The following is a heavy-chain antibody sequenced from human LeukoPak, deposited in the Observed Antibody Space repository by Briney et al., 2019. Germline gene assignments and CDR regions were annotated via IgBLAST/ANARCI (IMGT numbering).Heavy chain of an antibody. CDR1: GFTFSNYP. V-gene: IGHV3-30-3*01. CDR2: ISYDGSNK. CDR3: ARAVAGSFDY. D-gene: IGHD6-19*01. Sequence: PGGSLRLSCAASGFTFSNYPMHWVRQAPGKGLEWVAVISYDGSNKYYADSVKGRFTISRDNSKNTLYLQMNSLRAEDTAVYYCARAVAGSFDYWGQGTLVTVSS. J-gene: IGHJ4*02.